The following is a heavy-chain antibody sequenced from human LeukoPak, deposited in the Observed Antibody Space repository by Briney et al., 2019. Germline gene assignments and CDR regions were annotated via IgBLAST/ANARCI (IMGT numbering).Heavy chain of an antibody. V-gene: IGHV3-53*01. J-gene: IGHJ6*02. CDR3: AARLRLAGADYPYGMDV. D-gene: IGHD6-19*01. CDR1: LCRLRRSY. Sequence: PGGSLRLSHPRCLCRLRRSYIIGVRQAPGKGLEWVSLISSGGSTYYADSVKGRFTISRDKSKGTLYLQINSLRAEDTAVYYCAARLRLAGADYPYGMDVWGQGTTVTVSS. CDR2: ISSGGST.